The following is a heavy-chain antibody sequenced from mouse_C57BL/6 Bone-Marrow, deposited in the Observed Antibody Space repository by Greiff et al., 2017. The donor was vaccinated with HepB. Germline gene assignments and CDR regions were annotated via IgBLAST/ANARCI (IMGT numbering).Heavy chain of an antibody. CDR2: IYPRSGNT. CDR1: GYTFTSYG. J-gene: IGHJ4*01. D-gene: IGHD2-1*01. V-gene: IGHV1-81*01. CDR3: ARRGDGNYVDYAMDG. Sequence: QVQLQQSGAELARPGASVKLSCKASGYTFTSYGISWVKQRTGQGLEWIGEIYPRSGNTYYNEKFKAKATLTADKSSSTAYMELRSLTSEDSAVYFCARRGDGNYVDYAMDGWGQGTPVTVS.